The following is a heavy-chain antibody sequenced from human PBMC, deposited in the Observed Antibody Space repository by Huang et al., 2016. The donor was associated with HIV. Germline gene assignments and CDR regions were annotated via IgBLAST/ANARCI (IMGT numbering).Heavy chain of an antibody. J-gene: IGHJ4*02. D-gene: IGHD3-22*01. CDR1: GYTFTDDH. CDR2: NNPTTGNP. CDR3: ARDSGYYRYFDY. V-gene: IGHV7-4-1*02. Sequence: QVQLVQSGSALKKPGASVKVSCKVSGYTFTDDHISWWRQAPGQGREGMGWNNPTTGNPTYAQGFTGLFVFSVDTSVRTAYLQISSLKAEDTAVYFCARDSGYYRYFDYWGQGTLVTVSS.